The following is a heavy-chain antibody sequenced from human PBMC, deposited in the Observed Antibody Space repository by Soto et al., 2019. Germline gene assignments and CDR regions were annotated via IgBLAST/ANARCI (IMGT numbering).Heavy chain of an antibody. CDR3: ARDYRDSSSSHVAFDI. J-gene: IGHJ3*02. D-gene: IGHD6-13*01. CDR1: GGSISSGGYY. V-gene: IGHV4-31*03. CDR2: IYYSGST. Sequence: SETLSLTCTVSGGSISSGGYYWSWIRQHPGKGLEWIGYIYYSGSTYYNPSLKSRVTISVDTSKNQFSLKLSSVTAADTAVYYCARDYRDSSSSHVAFDIWGQGTMVTV.